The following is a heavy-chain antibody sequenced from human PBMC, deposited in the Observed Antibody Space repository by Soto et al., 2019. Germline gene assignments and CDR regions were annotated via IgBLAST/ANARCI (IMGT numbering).Heavy chain of an antibody. V-gene: IGHV3-23*01. CDR2: ISGSGGST. D-gene: IGHD6-19*01. J-gene: IGHJ5*02. CDR3: AKAGYSSGWYPNWFDP. Sequence: GGSLRLSCAASGFTFSSYAMTWVRKAPGKGLDWVSAISGSGGSTYYADSVKGRFTISRDNSKNTLYLQMNSLRAEDTAVYYCAKAGYSSGWYPNWFDPWGQGTLVTVSS. CDR1: GFTFSSYA.